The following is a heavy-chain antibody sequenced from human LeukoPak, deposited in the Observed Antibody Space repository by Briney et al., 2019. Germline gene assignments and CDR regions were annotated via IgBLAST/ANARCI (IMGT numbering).Heavy chain of an antibody. J-gene: IGHJ4*02. D-gene: IGHD2-15*01. CDR1: GYTFTDYY. CDR2: INPNSGGT. CDR3: ARGVPFCSGGSCYGY. Sequence: ASVKVSFKTSGYTFTDYYIHWVRRAPGQGFEWMGWINPNSGGTNYAQKFQRRVTMTRDTSTNTAYMELSRLRSDDTAVYYYARGVPFCSGGSCYGYWGQGTLVTVSS. V-gene: IGHV1-2*02.